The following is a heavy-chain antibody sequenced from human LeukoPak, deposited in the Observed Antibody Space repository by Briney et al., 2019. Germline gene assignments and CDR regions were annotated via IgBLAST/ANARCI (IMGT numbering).Heavy chain of an antibody. CDR2: IYYSGNT. CDR1: GYSIGRANY. J-gene: IGHJ4*02. Sequence: SETLSLTCNVSGYSIGRANYWGWIRQPPGKGLEWIGSIYYSGNTYYNASLKSQVSISIDTSKNQFSLRLTSVTAADTAVYYCARQTGSGLFILPGGQGTLVTVSS. V-gene: IGHV4-38-2*02. D-gene: IGHD3/OR15-3a*01. CDR3: ARQTGSGLFILP.